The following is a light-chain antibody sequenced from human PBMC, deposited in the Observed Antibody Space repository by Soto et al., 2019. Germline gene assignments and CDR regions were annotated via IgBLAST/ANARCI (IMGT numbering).Light chain of an antibody. CDR3: QSYDSSDVV. J-gene: IGLJ2*01. Sequence: NFMLTQPHSVSESPGKTVTISCTGSGGSFASNYVQWYQQRPGSAPTTVIYEDNQRPSGVPDRFSGSIDSSSNSASLTISGLKTEDEADYYCQSYDSSDVVFGGGTKLTVL. CDR2: EDN. V-gene: IGLV6-57*02. CDR1: GGSFASNY.